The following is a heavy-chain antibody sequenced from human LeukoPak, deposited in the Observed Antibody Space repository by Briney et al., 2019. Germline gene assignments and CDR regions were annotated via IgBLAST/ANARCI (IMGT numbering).Heavy chain of an antibody. CDR1: VASINTYY. CDR2: IYYSWTT. J-gene: IGHJ4*02. CDR3: ARVLRPMASQYYFDY. V-gene: IGHV4-59*01. Sequence: SETLSLTCTVSVASINTYYWSWIRRPPRKALEWLGYIYYSWTTSYHPSLKARVTISIDTSKNQFSLKLSSVTAADTAVYYCARVLRPMASQYYFDYWGQGTLVTVSS. D-gene: IGHD3-10*01.